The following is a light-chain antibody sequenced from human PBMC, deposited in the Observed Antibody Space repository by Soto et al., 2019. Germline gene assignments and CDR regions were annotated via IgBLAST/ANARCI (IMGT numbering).Light chain of an antibody. V-gene: IGKV1-39*01. CDR1: QSITSY. CDR2: AAS. J-gene: IGKJ1*01. Sequence: DIQMTQSPSSLSASVGDRVTITCRASQSITSYLNWYQQKPGKAPQLLIYAASSSQSGVPSRFSGSGSGTDFTLTISSLQPEDFATYFWQQSYTTPWTFGQGTKVEVK. CDR3: QQSYTTPWT.